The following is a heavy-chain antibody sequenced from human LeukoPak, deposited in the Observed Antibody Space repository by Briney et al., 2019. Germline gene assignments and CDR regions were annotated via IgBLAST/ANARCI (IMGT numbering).Heavy chain of an antibody. J-gene: IGHJ1*01. CDR1: GYTFINYV. D-gene: IGHD3-3*01. V-gene: IGHV1-18*01. Sequence: ASVKVSCKASGYTFINYVLTWVRQAPGQGFEWMGRISIYTGNSNYAQKFQDRVTMTTDTSTSTAYMELRSLRSDDTAVYYCARGDDFWSGYYLFEYFQHWGQGTLVTVSS. CDR3: ARGDDFWSGYYLFEYFQH. CDR2: ISIYTGNS.